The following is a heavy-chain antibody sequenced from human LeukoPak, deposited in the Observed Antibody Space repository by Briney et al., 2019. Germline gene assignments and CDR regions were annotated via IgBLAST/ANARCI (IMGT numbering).Heavy chain of an antibody. CDR1: GFTFSSYA. CDR2: ISGSGAYT. Sequence: GGSLRLSCAASGFTFSSYAMTWVRQAPGEGLEWASAISGSGAYTQYADSVKGRFTISRDNSKNALFLQMNSLRAEDTAVYYCAKGYCSGGSCWDYFDYWGQGTLVTVSS. D-gene: IGHD2-15*01. V-gene: IGHV3-23*01. J-gene: IGHJ4*02. CDR3: AKGYCSGGSCWDYFDY.